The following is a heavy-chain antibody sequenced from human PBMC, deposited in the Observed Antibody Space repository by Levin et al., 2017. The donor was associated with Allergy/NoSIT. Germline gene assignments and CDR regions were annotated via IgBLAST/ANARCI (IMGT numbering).Heavy chain of an antibody. Sequence: PGGSLRLSCAASGFTFDDYTMHWVRQAPGKGLEWVSLISWDGGSTYYADSVKGRFTISRDNSKNSLYLQMNSLRTEDTALYYCAKEGSGGTVDNYYFDYWGQGTLVTVSS. D-gene: IGHD2-15*01. CDR3: AKEGSGGTVDNYYFDY. CDR1: GFTFDDYT. V-gene: IGHV3-43*01. CDR2: ISWDGGST. J-gene: IGHJ4*02.